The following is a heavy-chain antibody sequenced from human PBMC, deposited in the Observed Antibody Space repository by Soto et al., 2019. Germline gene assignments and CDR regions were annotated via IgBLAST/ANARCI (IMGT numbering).Heavy chain of an antibody. CDR3: ARDRSVYCSGGSCLFDY. J-gene: IGHJ4*02. CDR1: GFTFSSYW. Sequence: QPGGSLRLSCAASGFTFSSYWMSWVRQAPGKGLEWVANIKQDGSEKYYVDSVKGRFTISRDNAKNSLYLQMNSLRAEDTAVYYCARDRSVYCSGGSCLFDYWGQGTLVTVSS. V-gene: IGHV3-7*01. CDR2: IKQDGSEK. D-gene: IGHD2-15*01.